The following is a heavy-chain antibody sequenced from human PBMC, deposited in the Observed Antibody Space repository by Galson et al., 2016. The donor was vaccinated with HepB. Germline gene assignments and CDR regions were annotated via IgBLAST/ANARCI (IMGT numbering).Heavy chain of an antibody. CDR1: GYTFTSYW. CDR2: IYAGDSDT. D-gene: IGHD1-26*01. Sequence: QSGAEVKKPGESLKISCKGFGYTFTSYWIAWVRQPSGKGLEWMGIIYAGDSDTKYGPSFQGQVTISVDKSISTAYLQWNSLKASDSAMYYCARQSRYLWEPGDYWGQGTLVTVSS. J-gene: IGHJ4*02. V-gene: IGHV5-51*01. CDR3: ARQSRYLWEPGDY.